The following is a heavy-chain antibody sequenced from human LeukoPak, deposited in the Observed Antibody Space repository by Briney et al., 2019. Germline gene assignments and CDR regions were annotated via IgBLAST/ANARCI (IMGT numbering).Heavy chain of an antibody. CDR1: GFTFSSYS. CDR2: ISWNSGSI. J-gene: IGHJ4*02. V-gene: IGHV3-9*03. D-gene: IGHD6-13*01. Sequence: GGSLRLSCAASGFTFSSYSMNWVRQAPGKGLEWVSGISWNSGSIGYADSVKGRFTISRDNAKNSLYLQMNSLRAEDMALYYCAKDISPRIAPTMGGLDYWGQGTLVTVSS. CDR3: AKDISPRIAPTMGGLDY.